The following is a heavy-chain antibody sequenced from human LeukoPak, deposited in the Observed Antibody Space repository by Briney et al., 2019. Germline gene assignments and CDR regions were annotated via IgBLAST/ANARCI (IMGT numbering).Heavy chain of an antibody. D-gene: IGHD2-21*02. V-gene: IGHV3-74*03. CDR1: GFTFSSFW. CDR3: VRESAYCGGDCYSPRGDY. Sequence: GGSLRLSCAASGFTFSSFWMHWVRQTPGKGLVWVSRINDDGRSIKYADSVKGRFTMSRDNAKNTLFLQMNSLRAEDTALYYCVRESAYCGGDCYSPRGDYWGQGTLVTVSS. CDR2: INDDGRSI. J-gene: IGHJ4*02.